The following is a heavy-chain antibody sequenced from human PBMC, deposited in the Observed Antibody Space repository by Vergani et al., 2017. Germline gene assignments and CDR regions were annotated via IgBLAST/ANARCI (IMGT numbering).Heavy chain of an antibody. J-gene: IGHJ6*02. V-gene: IGHV3-13*01. CDR3: ATTHPREGVPLNYYGMDV. D-gene: IGHD3-10*01. CDR2: IGTSGDT. CDR1: GFTFSSYD. Sequence: EVQLVESGGGLVQPGGSLRLSCAASGFTFSSYDMHWVRQATGKGLEWVSAIGTSGDTYYPASVKGRFTISRENAKNSVYLQMNSLRAEDTALYYCATTHPREGVPLNYYGMDVWGQGTTVTVSS.